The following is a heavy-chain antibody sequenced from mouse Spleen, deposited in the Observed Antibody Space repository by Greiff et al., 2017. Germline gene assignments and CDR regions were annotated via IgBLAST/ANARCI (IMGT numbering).Heavy chain of an antibody. J-gene: IGHJ2*01. CDR3: TTSITTATYFDY. CDR2: IDPENGDT. V-gene: IGHV14-4*01. Sequence: VQLQQSGAELVRPGASVKLSCTASGFNIKDDYMHWVKQRPEQGLEWIGWIDPENGDTEYASKFQGKATITADTSSNTAYLQLSSLTSEDTAVYYCTTSITTATYFDYWGQGTTLTVSS. D-gene: IGHD1-2*01. CDR1: GFNIKDDY.